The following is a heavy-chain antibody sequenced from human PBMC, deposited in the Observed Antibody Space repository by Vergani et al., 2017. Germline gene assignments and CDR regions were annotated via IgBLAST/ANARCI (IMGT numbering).Heavy chain of an antibody. CDR2: IIPILGIA. CDR1: VGTFSSYT. D-gene: IGHD2-15*01. Sequence: QVQLVQSGAEVKKPGSSVKVSCKASVGTFSSYTISWVRQAPGQGLEWMGRIIPILGIANYAQKLQGRATITADKPTSTAYMELRSLRSEDRAVYYCARDVEEDLGYWGQGTLVTVSS. V-gene: IGHV1-69*08. CDR3: ARDVEEDLGY. J-gene: IGHJ4*02.